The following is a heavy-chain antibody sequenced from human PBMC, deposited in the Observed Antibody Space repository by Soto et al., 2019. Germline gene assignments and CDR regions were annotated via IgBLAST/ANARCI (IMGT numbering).Heavy chain of an antibody. J-gene: IGHJ6*02. D-gene: IGHD3-3*01. Sequence: QVQLVQSGAEVKKPASSVKVSCQASGGGFNNYAISWVRQAPGQGLEWMGGIIPMFGTPTYAEKFRGRVTITADVSTRTAFMELSNLSSEDSSIYYCARDPTRGGVVTQDYGMDVWGQGPTVIVSS. CDR3: ARDPTRGGVVTQDYGMDV. CDR1: GGGFNNYA. CDR2: IIPMFGTP. V-gene: IGHV1-69*01.